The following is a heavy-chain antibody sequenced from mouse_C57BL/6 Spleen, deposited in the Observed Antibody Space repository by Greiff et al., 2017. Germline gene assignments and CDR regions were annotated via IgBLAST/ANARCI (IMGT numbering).Heavy chain of an antibody. V-gene: IGHV5-6*01. D-gene: IGHD1-1*01. J-gene: IGHJ4*01. Sequence: EVNVVESGGDLVKPGGSLKLSCAASGFTFSSYGMSWVRQTPDKRLEWVATISSGGSYTYYPDSVKGRCTISRDNAKNTRYVQMSSLKSEDTAMSDCARPISTTVVAPMDYWGQGTSVTVSS. CDR2: ISSGGSYT. CDR1: GFTFSSYG. CDR3: ARPISTTVVAPMDY.